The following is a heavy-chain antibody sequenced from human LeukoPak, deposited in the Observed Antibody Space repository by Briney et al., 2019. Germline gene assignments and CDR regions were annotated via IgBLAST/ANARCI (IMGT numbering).Heavy chain of an antibody. Sequence: SETLSLTCTVSGYSISSAYYWGWIRQPPGEGLEWIGSMYHNGSTYYNPSLKSRLTISADTSKNQFSLKLSSVTASDTAMYYCARMKLGIVWGQGTLVTVSS. J-gene: IGHJ4*02. V-gene: IGHV4-38-2*02. D-gene: IGHD7-27*01. CDR2: MYHNGST. CDR1: GYSISSAYY. CDR3: ARMKLGIV.